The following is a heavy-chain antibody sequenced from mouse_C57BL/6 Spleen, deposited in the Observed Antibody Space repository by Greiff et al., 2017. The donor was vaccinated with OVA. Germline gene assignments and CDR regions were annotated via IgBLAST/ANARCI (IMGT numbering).Heavy chain of an antibody. Sequence: VKLQESGAELVRPGASVTLSCKASGYTFTDYEMHWVKQTPVHGLEWIGAIDPETGGTAYNQKFKGKAILTADKSSSTAYMELRSLTSEDSAVYYCTIWVYAMDYWGQGTSVTVSS. J-gene: IGHJ4*01. V-gene: IGHV1-15*01. CDR3: TIWVYAMDY. D-gene: IGHD4-1*01. CDR2: IDPETGGT. CDR1: GYTFTDYE.